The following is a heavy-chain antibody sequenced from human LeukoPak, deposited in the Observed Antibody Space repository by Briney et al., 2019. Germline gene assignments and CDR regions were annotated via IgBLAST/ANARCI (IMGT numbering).Heavy chain of an antibody. V-gene: IGHV4-61*02. CDR1: GGSISSGSYY. D-gene: IGHD3-22*01. CDR3: ARDPGSGYYSYYFDY. CDR2: IYTSGST. Sequence: SETLSLTCTVSGGSISSGSYYWSWIRQPAGKGLEWIGRIYTSGSTNYNPSLKSRVTISVDTSKNQFSLKLSSVTAADTAVYYCARDPGSGYYSYYFDYWGQGTLVTVSS. J-gene: IGHJ4*02.